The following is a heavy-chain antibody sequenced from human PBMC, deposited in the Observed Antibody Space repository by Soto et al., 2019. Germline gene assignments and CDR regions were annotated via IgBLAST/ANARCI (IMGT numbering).Heavy chain of an antibody. CDR1: GFSFSGYA. CDR2: ISGSGGST. J-gene: IGHJ4*02. Sequence: GSLRLSCAASGFSFSGYAMSWVRQAPGKGLEWVSAISGSGGSTYYADSVKGRFTISRDNSKNTLNLQMNSLRAEDTAVYYCAALNYYDSSGYYSGADYWGQGTLVTVSS. CDR3: AALNYYDSSGYYSGADY. V-gene: IGHV3-23*01. D-gene: IGHD3-22*01.